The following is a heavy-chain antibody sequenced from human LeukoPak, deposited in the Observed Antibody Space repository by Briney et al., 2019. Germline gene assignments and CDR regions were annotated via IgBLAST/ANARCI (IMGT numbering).Heavy chain of an antibody. Sequence: PSETLSLTCTVSGGSISSSSYYWGWIRQPPGKGLEWIGSIYYSGSTYYNPSLKSRVTISVDTSKNQFSLKLSSVTAADTAVYYCARDGDYYDSSGKPIGLRGYFDYWGQGTLVTVSS. D-gene: IGHD3-22*01. J-gene: IGHJ4*02. V-gene: IGHV4-39*07. CDR3: ARDGDYYDSSGKPIGLRGYFDY. CDR1: GGSISSSSYY. CDR2: IYYSGST.